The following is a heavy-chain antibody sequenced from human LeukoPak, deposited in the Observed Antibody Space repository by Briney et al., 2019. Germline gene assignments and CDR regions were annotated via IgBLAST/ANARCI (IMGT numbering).Heavy chain of an antibody. CDR1: GGTFSSYA. CDR2: IIPILGIA. CDR3: ASGILPGITMSC. Sequence: SVKVSCKASGGTFSSYAIIWVRQAPGQGLEWMGRIIPILGIANYAQKFQGRVTITADKSTSTAYMELSSLRSEDTAVYYCASGILPGITMSCWGQGALVTVSS. V-gene: IGHV1-69*04. J-gene: IGHJ4*02. D-gene: IGHD3-10*02.